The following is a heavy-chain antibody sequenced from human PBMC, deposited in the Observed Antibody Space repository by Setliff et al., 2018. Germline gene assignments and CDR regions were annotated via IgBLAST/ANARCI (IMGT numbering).Heavy chain of an antibody. CDR2: INHSGST. D-gene: IGHD3-16*01. CDR1: GGSISSSSYY. CDR3: ARLRGAFDY. V-gene: IGHV4-39*07. Sequence: PSETLSLTCTVSGGSISSSSYYWGWIRQPPGKGLEWIGEINHSGSTNYNPSLKSRVSISVDTSKNQFSLRLNSATAADTAVYYCARLRGAFDYWGQGTLVTVS. J-gene: IGHJ4*02.